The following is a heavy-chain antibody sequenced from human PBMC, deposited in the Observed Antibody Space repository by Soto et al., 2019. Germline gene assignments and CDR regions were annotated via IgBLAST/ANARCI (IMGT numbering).Heavy chain of an antibody. CDR3: ARDGLSDYYDSSGYYSGLDY. J-gene: IGHJ4*02. CDR2: IYHSGST. V-gene: IGHV4-4*02. D-gene: IGHD3-22*01. CDR1: GGSISSSNW. Sequence: QVQLQESGPGLVKPSGTLSLTCAVSGGSISSSNWWSWVRQPPGKGLEWIGEIYHSGSTNYNPSLKSRVTLSVDKSKNQFSLKLSSVTAADTAVYYCARDGLSDYYDSSGYYSGLDYWGQGTLVTVSS.